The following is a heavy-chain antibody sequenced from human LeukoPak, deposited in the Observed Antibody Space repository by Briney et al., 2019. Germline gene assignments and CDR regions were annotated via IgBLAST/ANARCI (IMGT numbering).Heavy chain of an antibody. CDR1: GGSISSSSYY. CDR2: IYYSGST. J-gene: IGHJ4*02. D-gene: IGHD1-26*01. CDR3: ARDASGSYGNFDY. V-gene: IGHV4-39*07. Sequence: SETLSLTCTVSGGSISSSSYYWGWIRQPPGKGLEWIGSIYYSGSTYYNPSLKSRVTISVDTSKNQFSLKLSSVTAADTAVYYCARDASGSYGNFDYWGQGTLVTVSS.